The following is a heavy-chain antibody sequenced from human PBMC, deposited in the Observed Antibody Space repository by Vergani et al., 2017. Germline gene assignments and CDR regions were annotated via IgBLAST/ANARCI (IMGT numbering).Heavy chain of an antibody. D-gene: IGHD3-22*01. CDR1: GFTFSSYA. CDR2: ISGSGGST. J-gene: IGHJ3*02. CDR3: AKTRRPGHYYDSSGHYLSSAFDI. Sequence: EVQLLESGGGLVQPGGSLRLSCAASGFTFSSYAMSWVRQAPGKGLEWVSAISGSGGSTYYADSVKGRFTISRDNSKNTLYLQMNSLRAEDTDVYYCAKTRRPGHYYDSSGHYLSSAFDIWGQGTMVTVSS. V-gene: IGHV3-23*01.